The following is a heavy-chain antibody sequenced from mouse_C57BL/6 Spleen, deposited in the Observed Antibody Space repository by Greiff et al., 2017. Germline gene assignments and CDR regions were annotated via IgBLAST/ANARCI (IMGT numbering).Heavy chain of an antibody. CDR2: INPYNGGT. CDR3: ARDRYYGSRGYFDY. J-gene: IGHJ2*01. Sequence: EVQLQQSGPVLVKPGASVKMSCKASGYTFTDYYMNWVKQSHGKSLEWIGVINPYNGGTSYNQKFKGKATLTVDKSSSTAYMELNSLTSEDSAVYYCARDRYYGSRGYFDYWGQGTTLTVSS. D-gene: IGHD1-1*01. V-gene: IGHV1-19*01. CDR1: GYTFTDYY.